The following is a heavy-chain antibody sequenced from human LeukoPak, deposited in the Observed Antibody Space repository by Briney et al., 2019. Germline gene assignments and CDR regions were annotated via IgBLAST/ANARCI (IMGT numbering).Heavy chain of an antibody. CDR2: IYYDGSNI. CDR1: EFTFTTYG. CDR3: ARDWKTNSFDY. D-gene: IGHD1-1*01. Sequence: GGSLRLSCAASEFTFTTYGMHWVRQAPGKGLEWVAFIYYDGSNIYYADYVKGRFTISRDISKNTLYLQMNSMRAEDTAIYYCARDWKTNSFDYWGQGTLVTVSS. V-gene: IGHV3-33*01. J-gene: IGHJ4*02.